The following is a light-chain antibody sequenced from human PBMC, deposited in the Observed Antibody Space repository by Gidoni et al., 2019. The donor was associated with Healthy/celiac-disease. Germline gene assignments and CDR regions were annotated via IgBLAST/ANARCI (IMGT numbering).Light chain of an antibody. Sequence: DIVLTQSPASLAVSLGARATINCKSSQSVLYSSNNKNYLAWYQQKPGQPPKLLIYWASTRESGVPDRFSGSGSGTDFTLTISSLQAEDVAVYYCQQYYSTLALTFGGGTKVEIK. V-gene: IGKV4-1*01. CDR3: QQYYSTLALT. CDR1: QSVLYSSNNKNY. J-gene: IGKJ4*01. CDR2: WAS.